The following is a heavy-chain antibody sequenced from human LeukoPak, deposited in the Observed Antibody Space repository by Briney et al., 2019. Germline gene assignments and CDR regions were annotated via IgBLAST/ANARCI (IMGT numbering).Heavy chain of an antibody. CDR3: ARARTMVRGVIPAY. CDR2: INPNSGGP. Sequence: GASVKVSCTASGYKFTDYYINWVRQAPGQGLEWMGWINPNSGGPNYAQKFQGRVTMTRDTSISTAYMELSRLRSDDTAVYYCARARTMVRGVIPAYWGQGTLVTVSS. D-gene: IGHD3-10*01. J-gene: IGHJ4*02. V-gene: IGHV1-2*02. CDR1: GYKFTDYY.